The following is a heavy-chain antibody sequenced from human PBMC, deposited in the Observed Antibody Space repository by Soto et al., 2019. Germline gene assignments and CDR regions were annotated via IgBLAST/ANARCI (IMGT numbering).Heavy chain of an antibody. CDR2: ISAYNGNT. Sequence: QVQLVQSGAEVKKPGASVKVSCKASGYTFTSYGISWVRQAPGQGLEWMGWISAYNGNTNYAQKLQGRVTMTTDTATETGCMGLRSLRSDDTAVYYCGRSVGLSYGMDVWGQGTTVTVSS. J-gene: IGHJ6*02. V-gene: IGHV1-18*01. CDR1: GYTFTSYG. D-gene: IGHD1-26*01. CDR3: GRSVGLSYGMDV.